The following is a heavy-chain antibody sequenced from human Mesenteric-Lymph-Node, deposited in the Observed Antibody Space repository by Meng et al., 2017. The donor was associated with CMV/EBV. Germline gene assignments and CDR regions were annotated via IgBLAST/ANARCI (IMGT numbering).Heavy chain of an antibody. J-gene: IGHJ1*01. D-gene: IGHD2-2*01. CDR3: AKWSFVKEVVPAAPTFQH. V-gene: IGHV3-23*01. CDR2: ISGSGGST. Sequence: GGSLRLSCAASGFTFSNYAMTGVRQAPGKGLEWVSTISGSGGSTYDGDSVKGRFTTSRDNSENTLFLQMNSLRAEDTAVYYCAKWSFVKEVVPAAPTFQHWGQGTLVTVSS. CDR1: GFTFSNYA.